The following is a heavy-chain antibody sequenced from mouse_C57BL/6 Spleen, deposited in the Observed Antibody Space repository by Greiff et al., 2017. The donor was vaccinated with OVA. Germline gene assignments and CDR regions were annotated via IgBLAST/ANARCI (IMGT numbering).Heavy chain of an antibody. V-gene: IGHV5S21*01. J-gene: IGHJ4*01. CDR3: HYYYGSSDLYAMDD. D-gene: IGHD1-1*01. CDR2: ISSGGDYI. CDR1: GFTFSSYA. Sequence: EVKLEESGEGLVKPGGSLKLSCAASGFTFSSYAMSWVRQTPEKRLEWVAYISSGGDYIYYADTVKGRFTISRDNARTTLYLQMSSLKSEDTAMYYCHYYYGSSDLYAMDDWGQGTSVTVSS.